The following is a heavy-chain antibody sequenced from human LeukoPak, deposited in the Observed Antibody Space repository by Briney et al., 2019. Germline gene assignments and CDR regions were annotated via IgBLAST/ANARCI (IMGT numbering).Heavy chain of an antibody. CDR1: GFTFSSYA. D-gene: IGHD1-1*01. Sequence: GGSLRLSCAASGFTFSSYAMSWVRQAPGKGLEWVSAISGSGGSTYYADSVTGRFTISRDNSKNPLYLQMNSLRAEDTAVYYYAKRQVGLEYYYGMDVWGQGNTVTVSS. CDR3: AKRQVGLEYYYGMDV. CDR2: ISGSGGST. V-gene: IGHV3-23*01. J-gene: IGHJ6*02.